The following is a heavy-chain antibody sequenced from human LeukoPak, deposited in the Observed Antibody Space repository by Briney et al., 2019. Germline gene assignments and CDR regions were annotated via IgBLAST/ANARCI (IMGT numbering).Heavy chain of an antibody. CDR2: IIPIFGTA. D-gene: IGHD6-19*01. CDR1: GGTFSSYA. J-gene: IGHJ5*02. Sequence: ASVKVSCKASGGTFSSYAISWVRQAPGQGLEWMGGIIPIFGTANYAQKFQGRVTITADKSTSTAYMELSSLRSEDTAVYYCARHPYPLYSSGCHLCTYNWFDPWGQGTLVTVSS. V-gene: IGHV1-69*06. CDR3: ARHPYPLYSSGCHLCTYNWFDP.